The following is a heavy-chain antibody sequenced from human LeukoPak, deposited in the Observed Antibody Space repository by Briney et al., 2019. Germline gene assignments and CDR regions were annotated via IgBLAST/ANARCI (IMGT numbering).Heavy chain of an antibody. D-gene: IGHD2-15*01. CDR3: AREGALRYCSGGSCHYYYYMDV. Sequence: ASVKVSCKASGYTFTSYGISWVRQAPGQGLEWMGWISAYNGNTNYAQKLQGRVTITTDTSTSTAYVELRSLRSDDTAVYYCAREGALRYCSGGSCHYYYYMDVWGKGTTVTISS. J-gene: IGHJ6*03. CDR1: GYTFTSYG. V-gene: IGHV1-18*01. CDR2: ISAYNGNT.